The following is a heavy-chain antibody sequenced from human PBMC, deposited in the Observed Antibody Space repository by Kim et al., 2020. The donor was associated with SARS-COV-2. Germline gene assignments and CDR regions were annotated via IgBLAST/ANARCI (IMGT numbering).Heavy chain of an antibody. CDR2: ISFDGRNK. CDR1: GVSFDSSA. V-gene: IGHV3-30-3*01. J-gene: IGHJ6*02. Sequence: GGSLRLSCAASGVSFDSSAMNWVRQAPGKGLEWVEVISFDGRNKVYADSVKGRFTISRDNSKSTLHLQMNSLRVEDTAVYYCARGNYYESVSLSDYYNGMDVWGQGTTVTVSS. D-gene: IGHD3-10*01. CDR3: ARGNYYESVSLSDYYNGMDV.